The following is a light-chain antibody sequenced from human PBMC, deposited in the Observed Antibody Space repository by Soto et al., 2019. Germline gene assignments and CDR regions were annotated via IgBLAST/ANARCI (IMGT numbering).Light chain of an antibody. J-gene: IGKJ3*01. V-gene: IGKV3-11*01. Sequence: EIVLTQSPDTLSLSPGERATLSCRASQSVSSSLAWYQQKPGQAPRLLIYDASNRATGIPARFSGSGSGTDLNLTITSREPEDFAVYYCQQRSNWPPEVTFGHGTKVDIK. CDR3: QQRSNWPPEVT. CDR1: QSVSSS. CDR2: DAS.